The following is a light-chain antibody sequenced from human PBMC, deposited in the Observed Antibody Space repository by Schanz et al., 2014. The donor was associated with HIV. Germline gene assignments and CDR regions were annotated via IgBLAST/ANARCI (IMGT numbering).Light chain of an antibody. CDR2: GAF. J-gene: IGKJ2*01. Sequence: EIVLTQSPGTLSLSPGERATLRCRATQVVSSNYLAWYQQKPGLAPRLLIYGAFTRATGIPVRFSGRGSGTEFTLTISGLQSEDFALYYCQQYSDWPPSTFGQGTKVEIK. CDR3: QQYSDWPPST. CDR1: QVVSSN. V-gene: IGKV3-15*01.